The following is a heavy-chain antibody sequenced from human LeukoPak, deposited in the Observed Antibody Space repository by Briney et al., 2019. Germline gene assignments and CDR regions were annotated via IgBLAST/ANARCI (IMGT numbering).Heavy chain of an antibody. V-gene: IGHV3-11*01. CDR2: ISSSGSTI. Sequence: PGGSLRLSCAASGFTFSDYYMSWIRQAPGKGLEWVSYISSSGSTIYYADSVKGRFTISRDNAKNSLYLQMNSLRAEDTAVYYCARAYFDWLSRQYYFDYWGQETLVTVSS. J-gene: IGHJ4*02. D-gene: IGHD3-9*01. CDR3: ARAYFDWLSRQYYFDY. CDR1: GFTFSDYY.